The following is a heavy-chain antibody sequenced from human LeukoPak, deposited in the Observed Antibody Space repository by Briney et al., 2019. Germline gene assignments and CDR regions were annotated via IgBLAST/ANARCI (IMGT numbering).Heavy chain of an antibody. CDR1: GFTFSSYG. Sequence: GGSLRLSCAASGFTFSSYGMHWVRQAPGKGLEWVAVIWYDGSNKYYADSVKGRFTISRDNSKNTLYLQMNSLRAEDTAVYYCAKGGHDYRVLPYYYYYKDVWGKGNTVTVSS. V-gene: IGHV3-33*06. CDR2: IWYDGSNK. D-gene: IGHD4-11*01. CDR3: AKGGHDYRVLPYYYYYKDV. J-gene: IGHJ6*03.